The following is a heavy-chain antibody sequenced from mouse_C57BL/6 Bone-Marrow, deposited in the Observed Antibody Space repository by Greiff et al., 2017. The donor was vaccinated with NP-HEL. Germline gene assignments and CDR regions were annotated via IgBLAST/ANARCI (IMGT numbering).Heavy chain of an antibody. CDR1: GYTFTSYW. J-gene: IGHJ2*01. Sequence: QVQLQQPGAELVKPGASVKLSCKASGYTFTSYWMQWVKQRPGQGLEWIGEIDPSDSYTNYNQQFKGKATLTVDTSSSTAYMQLSSLTSEDTAVYYCASWGRLRSYWGQGTTLTVSS. D-gene: IGHD3-2*02. CDR2: IDPSDSYT. CDR3: ASWGRLRSY. V-gene: IGHV1-50*01.